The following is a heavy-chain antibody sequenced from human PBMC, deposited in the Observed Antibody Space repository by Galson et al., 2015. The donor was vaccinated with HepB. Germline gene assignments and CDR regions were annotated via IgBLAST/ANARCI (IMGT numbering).Heavy chain of an antibody. V-gene: IGHV3-48*01. Sequence: SLRLSCAASRLTFSSYSMNWVRQAPGKGLEWVSYISSSSSTIYYADSVKGRFTISRDNAKNSLFLQMNSLRAEDTAVYYCARDVNYFFDYWGQGTLVTVSS. D-gene: IGHD1-1*01. CDR1: RLTFSSYS. CDR2: ISSSSSTI. CDR3: ARDVNYFFDY. J-gene: IGHJ4*02.